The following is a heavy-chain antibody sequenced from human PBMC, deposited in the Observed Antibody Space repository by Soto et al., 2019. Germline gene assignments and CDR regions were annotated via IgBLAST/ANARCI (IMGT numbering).Heavy chain of an antibody. V-gene: IGHV1-69*13. Sequence: SVKVSCKASGGTFSSYAISWVRQAPGQGLEWMGGIIPIFGTANYAQKFQGRVTITADESTSTAYMELSSLRSEDTAVYYCARGWTGTTYYYYYYGMDVWGQGTTVTVSS. J-gene: IGHJ6*02. CDR2: IIPIFGTA. CDR3: ARGWTGTTYYYYYYGMDV. D-gene: IGHD1-7*01. CDR1: GGTFSSYA.